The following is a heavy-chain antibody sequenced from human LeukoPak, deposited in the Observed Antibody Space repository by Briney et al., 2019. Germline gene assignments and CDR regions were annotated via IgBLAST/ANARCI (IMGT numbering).Heavy chain of an antibody. CDR2: IRSKPNNYAT. V-gene: IGHV3-73*01. CDR3: AKGTSSAPTKAEWELHDAFDI. J-gene: IGHJ3*02. D-gene: IGHD1-26*01. Sequence: GGSLRLSCAASGFTFSGSAIHWVRQASGKGLEWVGRIRSKPNNYATAYAASVKGRFTVSRDDSKNTAYLQMNSLKTEDTAVYYCAKGTSSAPTKAEWELHDAFDIWGQGTMVTVSS. CDR1: GFTFSGSA.